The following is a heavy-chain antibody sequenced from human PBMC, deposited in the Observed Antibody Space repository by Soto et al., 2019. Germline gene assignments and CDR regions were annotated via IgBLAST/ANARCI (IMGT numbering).Heavy chain of an antibody. CDR3: ARHGGRRITIFGVVSPFYYGMDV. CDR1: DGSISSSSYY. D-gene: IGHD3-3*01. J-gene: IGHJ6*02. CDR2: IYYSGST. Sequence: PSETLSLTCTVSDGSISSSSYYWGWIRQPPGKWLEWIGSIYYSGSTYYNPSLKSRVTISVDTSKNQFSLKLSSVTAADTAVYYCARHGGRRITIFGVVSPFYYGMDVWGQGTTVTSP. V-gene: IGHV4-39*01.